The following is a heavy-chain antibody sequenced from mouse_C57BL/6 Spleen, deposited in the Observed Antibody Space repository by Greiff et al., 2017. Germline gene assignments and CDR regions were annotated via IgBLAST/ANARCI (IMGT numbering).Heavy chain of an antibody. V-gene: IGHV1-52*01. CDR1: GYTFTSYW. CDR3: SRRNYEGMDD. J-gene: IGHJ4*01. Sequence: QVQLQQPGAELVRPGSSVKLSCKASGYTFTSYWMHWVKQRPIQGLEWIGNIDTSDSETHYNQKFKDKATLTVDKSSSTANMQLSSLTSEDSAVYYCSRRNYEGMDDWGQGTSVTVSS. CDR2: IDTSDSET. D-gene: IGHD2-4*01.